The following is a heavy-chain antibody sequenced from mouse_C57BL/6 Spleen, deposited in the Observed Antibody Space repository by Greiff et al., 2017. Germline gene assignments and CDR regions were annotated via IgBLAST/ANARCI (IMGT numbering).Heavy chain of an antibody. Sequence: VQLQQPGAELVKPGASVKLSCKASGYTFTSYWMHWVKQRPGQGLEWIGMIHPNSGSTNYNEKFKSKATLTVDKSSSTAYMQLSSLTSEDSAVYYCALYYGSSGGYAMDYWGQGTSVTVSS. D-gene: IGHD1-1*01. CDR1: GYTFTSYW. CDR2: IHPNSGST. J-gene: IGHJ4*01. V-gene: IGHV1-64*01. CDR3: ALYYGSSGGYAMDY.